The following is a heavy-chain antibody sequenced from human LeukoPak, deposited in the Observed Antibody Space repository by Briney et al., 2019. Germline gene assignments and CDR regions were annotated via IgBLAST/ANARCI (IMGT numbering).Heavy chain of an antibody. D-gene: IGHD3-10*01. CDR3: ARQGISGTHYASFDP. CDR2: IYYTGYT. J-gene: IGHJ5*02. Sequence: SETLSLTCTVSGGSISSYYWSWIRQPPGKGPEWIGNIYYTGYTNYNPSLKSRVTISLDTSKKQFSLKLTSVTAADTAVYHCARQGISGTHYASFDPWGQGTLVTVSS. V-gene: IGHV4-59*08. CDR1: GGSISSYY.